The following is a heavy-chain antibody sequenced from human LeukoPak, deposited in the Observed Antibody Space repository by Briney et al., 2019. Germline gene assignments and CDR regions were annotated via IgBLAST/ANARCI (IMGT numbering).Heavy chain of an antibody. Sequence: PGGSLRLSCAGSGFTFSSYAMSWVRQAPGKGLEWVSTISGSGGAGTYYADSVKGRFTVSRDNSKNTFYLQMNSLRAEDTAVYSCAKGSGSGWYGWFAPWGQGTLVTVSS. V-gene: IGHV3-23*01. CDR3: AKGSGSGWYGWFAP. D-gene: IGHD6-19*01. J-gene: IGHJ5*02. CDR1: GFTFSSYA. CDR2: ISGSGGAGT.